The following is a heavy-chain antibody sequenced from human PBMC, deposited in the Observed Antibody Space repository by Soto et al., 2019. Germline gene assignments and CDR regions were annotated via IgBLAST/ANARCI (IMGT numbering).Heavy chain of an antibody. J-gene: IGHJ6*02. D-gene: IGHD2-8*01. CDR1: GFTFNSFG. CDR3: ARTGLQIVQATSYYYGLDV. CDR2: IWHDGTNR. V-gene: IGHV3-33*01. Sequence: QVQLVESGGGVVQPGTSLRLSCEASGFTFNSFGMHWVRQAPGKGLEWVAMIWHDGTNRYYVDSVKGRFTISRDKSKDTLYLQMNNLRAEDTAVYYCARTGLQIVQATSYYYGLDVWGQGTTVTVSS.